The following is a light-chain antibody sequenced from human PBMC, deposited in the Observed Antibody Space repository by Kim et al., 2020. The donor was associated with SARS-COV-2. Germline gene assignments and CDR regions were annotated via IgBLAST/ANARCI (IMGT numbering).Light chain of an antibody. CDR3: QSYDNSLSGYV. J-gene: IGLJ1*01. V-gene: IGLV1-40*01. Sequence: QSVLTQPPSVSGAPGQRVTISCTGISSNIGAGYEVHWYQQLPGTAPKPLIYGDINRPSGVPDRFSGSKSGTSASLAITGLQTEDEADYYCQSYDNSLSGYVFGTGTKVTVL. CDR1: SSNIGAGYE. CDR2: GDI.